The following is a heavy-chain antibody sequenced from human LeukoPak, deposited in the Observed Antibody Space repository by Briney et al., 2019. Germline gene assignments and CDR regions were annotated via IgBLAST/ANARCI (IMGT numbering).Heavy chain of an antibody. CDR2: IAPSASYT. CDR3: ASRATVPPYKGFDP. Sequence: GESLRTSCTCSGYTSISNLITWVRQTPGKRLELMGSIAPSASYTNYCPSFQGHVAISADKSTSTAYLQWSSLKATDAAMCYCASRATVPPYKGFDPWGQGTLVTVSS. D-gene: IGHD4-17*01. CDR1: GYTSISNL. V-gene: IGHV5-10-1*01. J-gene: IGHJ5*02.